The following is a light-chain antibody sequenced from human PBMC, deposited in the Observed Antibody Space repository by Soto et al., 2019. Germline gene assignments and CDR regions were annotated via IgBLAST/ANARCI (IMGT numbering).Light chain of an antibody. Sequence: QAVVTQPPSASGTPGQRVTISCSGSSSNIGSNTVNWYQQLPGTAPKRLIYSNNQRPSGVPDRFSGSKFGTSASLAISGLLSEDEADYYCAAWDVSLNAWVFGGGTQLTVL. CDR3: AAWDVSLNAWV. V-gene: IGLV1-44*01. CDR1: SSNIGSNT. CDR2: SNN. J-gene: IGLJ3*02.